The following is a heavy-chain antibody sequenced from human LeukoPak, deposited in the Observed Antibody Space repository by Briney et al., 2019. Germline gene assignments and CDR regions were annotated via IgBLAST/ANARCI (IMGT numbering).Heavy chain of an antibody. CDR3: ARDLSIAAAGALFDY. CDR2: INPNSGGT. D-gene: IGHD6-13*01. V-gene: IGHV1-2*06. J-gene: IGHJ4*02. Sequence: ASVKVSCKASGYTLTAYYIYWVRQAPGQGLEWMGRINPNSGGTDYAQNFQGRVTMTRDTSISTAYMELSRLRSDDTAVYYCARDLSIAAAGALFDYWGQGTLVTVSS. CDR1: GYTLTAYY.